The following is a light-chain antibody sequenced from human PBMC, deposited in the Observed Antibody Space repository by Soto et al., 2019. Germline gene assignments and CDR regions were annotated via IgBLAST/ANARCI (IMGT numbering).Light chain of an antibody. V-gene: IGKV3-15*01. CDR3: QQYNKWPPIT. CDR2: AAS. J-gene: IGKJ5*01. CDR1: QSVSSN. Sequence: EIVMTLSPATLSVSPGERATLSCRASQSVSSNLAWYQQKPGQAPRLLIYAASSRATGIPARFSGSGSGTEFTLTISSLQSEDFAVYYCQQYNKWPPITFGQGTRLEI.